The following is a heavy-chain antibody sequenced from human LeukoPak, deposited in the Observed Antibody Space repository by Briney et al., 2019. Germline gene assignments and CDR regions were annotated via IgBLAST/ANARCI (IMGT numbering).Heavy chain of an antibody. D-gene: IGHD1-26*01. Sequence: GASVKVSCKASGCTFSSYAIRWVRQAPGQGLEWMGGIIPIFGTANYAQKFQGRVTITADESTSTAYMELSSLRSEDTAVYYCARTYSGSYGIEHAFDIWGQGTMVTVSS. CDR3: ARTYSGSYGIEHAFDI. CDR2: IIPIFGTA. J-gene: IGHJ3*02. CDR1: GCTFSSYA. V-gene: IGHV1-69*13.